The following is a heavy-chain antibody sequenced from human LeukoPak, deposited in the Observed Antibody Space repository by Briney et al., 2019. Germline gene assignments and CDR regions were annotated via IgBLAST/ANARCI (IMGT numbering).Heavy chain of an antibody. D-gene: IGHD1-26*01. CDR2: INPNSGGT. J-gene: IGHJ3*02. Sequence: ASVKVSCKASGYTFTGYYMHWVRQAPGQGLEWMGWINPNSGGTNYAQKFQGRITMTRDTSISTAYMELSRLRSDDTAVYYCARAVRSYDAFDIWGQGTMVTVSS. CDR1: GYTFTGYY. V-gene: IGHV1-2*02. CDR3: ARAVRSYDAFDI.